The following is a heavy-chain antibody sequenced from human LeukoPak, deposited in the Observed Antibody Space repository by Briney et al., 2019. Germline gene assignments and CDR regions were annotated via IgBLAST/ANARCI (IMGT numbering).Heavy chain of an antibody. CDR2: ISGSGGST. CDR1: GFTFSSYA. D-gene: IGHD1-7*01. CDR3: ARDAGITGTTDLDY. V-gene: IGHV3-23*01. J-gene: IGHJ4*02. Sequence: GGSLRLSCAASGFTFSSYAMSWVRQAPGKGLEWVSAISGSGGSTYYGDSVKGRFTISRDNSKNTLYLQMNSLRAEDTAVYYCARDAGITGTTDLDYWGQGTLVTVSS.